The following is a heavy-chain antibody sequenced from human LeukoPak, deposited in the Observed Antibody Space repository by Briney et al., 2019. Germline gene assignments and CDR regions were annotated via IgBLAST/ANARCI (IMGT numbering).Heavy chain of an antibody. J-gene: IGHJ4*02. CDR2: ISSSGSTI. CDR1: GFTFSSYE. Sequence: AGGSLRLSCAASGFTFSSYEMNWVRQAPGKGLEWVSYISSSGSTIYYADSVKGRFTISRDNAKNSLYLQMNSLRAEGTAVYYCARDGGGYSYGYIDYWGQGTLVTVSS. V-gene: IGHV3-48*03. D-gene: IGHD5-18*01. CDR3: ARDGGGYSYGYIDY.